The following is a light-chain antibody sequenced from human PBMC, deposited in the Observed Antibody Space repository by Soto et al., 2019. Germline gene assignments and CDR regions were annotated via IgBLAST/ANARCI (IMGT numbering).Light chain of an antibody. J-gene: IGKJ2*01. V-gene: IGKV4-1*01. CDR1: RGVLYSHNNESY. Sequence: DIVLTQSPDSLAVSLGERGTINCTSRRGVLYSHNNESYLAWFQKKPGQPPKXILYWTSARESAVPDRFSGGGSGTDFTLTISSLQAEDVAIYYCQQYYSAPYTFGQGTKVDIK. CDR3: QQYYSAPYT. CDR2: WTS.